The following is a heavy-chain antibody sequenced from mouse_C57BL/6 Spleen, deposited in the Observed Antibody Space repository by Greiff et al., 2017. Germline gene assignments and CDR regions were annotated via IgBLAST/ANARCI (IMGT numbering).Heavy chain of an antibody. CDR1: GFTFSNYG. Sequence: EVKLVESGGVLVKPGGSLKLSCAASGFTFSNYGMSWVRQTPDKRLEWVATISSGGSYTYYPDSVKGRFTISGDNAKNTLYLQMSSLKSEDTDMYYSASEVWETAYWGQGTLVTVSA. D-gene: IGHD2-10*02. J-gene: IGHJ3*01. CDR2: ISSGGSYT. V-gene: IGHV5-6*01. CDR3: ASEVWETAY.